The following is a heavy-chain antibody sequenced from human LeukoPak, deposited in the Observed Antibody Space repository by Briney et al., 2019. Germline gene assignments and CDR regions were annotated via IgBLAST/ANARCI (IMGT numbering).Heavy chain of an antibody. J-gene: IGHJ4*02. D-gene: IGHD2/OR15-2a*01. CDR2: ISPYNGNT. CDR3: ARTFRTSEYSPLKY. CDR1: SYSFISYS. V-gene: IGHV1-18*01. Sequence: ASVKVSCKASSYSFISYSITWVRQAPGQGLEWVGWISPYNGNTRYAQNLQDRVTVTTDTSTSTSYMELRSLRSDDTAIYFCARTFRTSEYSPLKYWGQGTLVIVSS.